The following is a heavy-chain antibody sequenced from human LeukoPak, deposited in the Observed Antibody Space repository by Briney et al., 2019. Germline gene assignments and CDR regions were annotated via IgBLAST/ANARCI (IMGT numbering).Heavy chain of an antibody. CDR1: GGSISSGSYY. CDR2: IYYSGST. J-gene: IGHJ4*02. CDR3: ASPIGDYYGSGSYHD. V-gene: IGHV4-30-2*03. D-gene: IGHD3-10*01. Sequence: PSQTLSLTCTVSGGSISSGSYYWSWIRQPAGKGLEWIGSIYYSGSTYYNPSLKSRVTISVDTSKNQFSLKLSSVTAADTAVYYCASPIGDYYGSGSYHDWGQGTLVTVSS.